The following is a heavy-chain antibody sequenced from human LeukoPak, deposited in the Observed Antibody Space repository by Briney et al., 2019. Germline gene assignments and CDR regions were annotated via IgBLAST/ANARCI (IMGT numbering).Heavy chain of an antibody. CDR3: IGGDYDYVWGSYRPI. Sequence: GVSLRLSCAASGFTFSSYWMSWVRQAPGQGLEWVANIKQDGREKYYVDSVKGRFTISRDNAKNSLYLQMTSLRAEDTAVYYCIGGDYDYVWGSYRPIWGQGTLVTVSS. D-gene: IGHD3-16*02. V-gene: IGHV3-7*03. CDR2: IKQDGREK. J-gene: IGHJ4*02. CDR1: GFTFSSYW.